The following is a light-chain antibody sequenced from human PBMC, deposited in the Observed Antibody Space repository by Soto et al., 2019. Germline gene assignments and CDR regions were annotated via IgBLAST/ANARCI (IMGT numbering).Light chain of an antibody. Sequence: IQMTQSPSTVSASVGDRVTITCRASQSISSSLAWYQQKPGKAPKVLIYDASSLDSGVPSRFSGSGYGTEFTRPVSSLQPVDFATYSCQQYESYPYSFGQGTKLQIK. CDR2: DAS. V-gene: IGKV1-5*01. J-gene: IGKJ2*01. CDR1: QSISSS. CDR3: QQYESYPYS.